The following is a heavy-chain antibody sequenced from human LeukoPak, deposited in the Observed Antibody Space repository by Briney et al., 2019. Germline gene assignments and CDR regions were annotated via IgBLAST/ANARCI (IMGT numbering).Heavy chain of an antibody. CDR2: IRPDGSEK. Sequence: GGSLRFSCETSGFSFSTYWMSWVRQAPGKGLEWVANIRPDGSEKYYVDSVKGRFTISRDIAKQSVFLQMTSLRAEDTAVYYCARELVRVTVTTGDDYWGQGTLVTVSS. D-gene: IGHD4-17*01. CDR3: ARELVRVTVTTGDDY. V-gene: IGHV3-7*01. CDR1: GFSFSTYW. J-gene: IGHJ4*02.